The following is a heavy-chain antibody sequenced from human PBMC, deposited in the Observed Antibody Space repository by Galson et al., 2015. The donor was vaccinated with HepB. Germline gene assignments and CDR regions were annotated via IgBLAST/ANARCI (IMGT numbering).Heavy chain of an antibody. Sequence: SLRLSCAASGFTFSSFWMYWVRQAPGKGLVYVSRIDNDGSGTTYADSVKGRFTISRDNAKDTLYLQMNSLRADDTATYYCARGGYGHNFDYWGQGALVTVSS. J-gene: IGHJ4*02. CDR1: GFTFSSFW. CDR3: ARGGYGHNFDY. V-gene: IGHV3-74*01. CDR2: IDNDGSGT. D-gene: IGHD5-18*01.